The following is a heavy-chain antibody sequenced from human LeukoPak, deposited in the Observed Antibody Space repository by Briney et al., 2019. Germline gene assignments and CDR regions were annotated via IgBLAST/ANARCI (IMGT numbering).Heavy chain of an antibody. Sequence: GGSLRLSCAASGFTFSGAAMHWVRQASGKGLEWVGHIRSRSNSYATAYAASVKGRFTISRDDSKNTAYLQMNSLKTEDTAVYYCTRPGGAIAGTQFDYWGQGTLVTVSS. CDR2: IRSRSNSYAT. CDR3: TRPGGAIAGTQFDY. D-gene: IGHD6-19*01. CDR1: GFTFSGAA. V-gene: IGHV3-73*01. J-gene: IGHJ4*02.